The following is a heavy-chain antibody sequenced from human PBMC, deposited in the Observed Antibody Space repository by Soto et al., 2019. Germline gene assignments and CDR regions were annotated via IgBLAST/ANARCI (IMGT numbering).Heavy chain of an antibody. V-gene: IGHV3-23*01. CDR3: AKDRRRSWTSDY. Sequence: PGGSLRLSCAASGFTFSSYAMSWVRQAPGKGLEWVSAISGSGGSTYYADSVKGRFTISRDNSKNALYLQMNSLRVEDTAVYYCAKDRRRSWTSDYWGQGTLVTISS. J-gene: IGHJ4*02. CDR2: ISGSGGST. CDR1: GFTFSSYA. D-gene: IGHD6-13*01.